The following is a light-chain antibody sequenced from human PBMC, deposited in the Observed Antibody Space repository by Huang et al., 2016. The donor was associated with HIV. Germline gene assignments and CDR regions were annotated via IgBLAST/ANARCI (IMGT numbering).Light chain of an antibody. J-gene: IGKJ2*03. CDR2: RAS. Sequence: PGERATLSCRASQSVNNNYLAWYQQKPGKAPRLLIYRASTRATGIPDRFSGSGFGTDFTLTISRLEPDDFAVYYCHQFGSSPPYSFGQGTKLEIK. CDR1: QSVNNNY. CDR3: HQFGSSPPYS. V-gene: IGKV3-20*01.